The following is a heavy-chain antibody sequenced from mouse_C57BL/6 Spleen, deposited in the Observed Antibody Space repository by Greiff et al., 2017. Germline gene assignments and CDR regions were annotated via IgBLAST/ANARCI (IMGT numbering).Heavy chain of an antibody. CDR3: ARGDYDSSDIDC. CDR1: GFTFSDYG. Sequence: EVKLVESGGGLVKPGGSLKLSCAASGFTFSDYGMHLVRQAPEKGLEWVAYISSGSSTIYYADTVKGRFTISRDNAKNTLFLQMTSLRSEDTAMYYCARGDYDSSDIDCSGQRTTLSVSS. CDR2: ISSGSSTI. D-gene: IGHD2-12*01. V-gene: IGHV5-17*01. J-gene: IGHJ2*01.